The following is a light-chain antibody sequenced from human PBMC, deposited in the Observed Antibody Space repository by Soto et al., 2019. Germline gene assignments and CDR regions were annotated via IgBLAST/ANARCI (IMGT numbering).Light chain of an antibody. V-gene: IGLV1-44*01. CDR3: QSYDASVSGSGVI. J-gene: IGLJ2*01. CDR2: GND. CDR1: SSNVGSNT. Sequence: QSVLTQPPSASETPGQRVTISCSGSSSNVGSNTVNWYQQLPGTAPKLLMFGNDQRPSGVPDRFSGSKSGTSASLAITGLLAEDEGDYYCQSYDASVSGSGVIFGGGTKLTVL.